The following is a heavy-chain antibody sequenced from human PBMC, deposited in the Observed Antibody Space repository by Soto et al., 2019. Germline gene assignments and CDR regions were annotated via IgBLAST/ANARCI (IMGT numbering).Heavy chain of an antibody. CDR2: INHSGST. Sequence: SETLSLTCAVYGGSFSGYYWSWIRQPPGKGLEWIGEINHSGSTNYNPSLKSRVTISVDTSKNQFSLKLSSVTATDTAVYYCARDCSGGSGRWGGSCYYYGMDVWGQGTTVTVSS. CDR1: GGSFSGYY. V-gene: IGHV4-34*01. J-gene: IGHJ6*02. CDR3: ARDCSGGSGRWGGSCYYYGMDV. D-gene: IGHD2-15*01.